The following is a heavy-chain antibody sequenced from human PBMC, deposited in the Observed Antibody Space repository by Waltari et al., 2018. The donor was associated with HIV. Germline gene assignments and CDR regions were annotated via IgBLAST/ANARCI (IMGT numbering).Heavy chain of an antibody. CDR3: ARQYYYDSDGYLGDLGY. J-gene: IGHJ4*02. V-gene: IGHV5-51*01. CDR1: GYSFTDSW. CDR2: IYHGDSET. D-gene: IGHD3-22*01. Sequence: EVQLVQSGAEVKKPGESLKISCEASGYSFTDSWIAWVRQRPGKGLEWMGIIYHGDSETRYSPSVHGQVTISVDKSINTAYVQWRSLKASDTAMYYCARQYYYDSDGYLGDLGYWGQGTLVTVSS.